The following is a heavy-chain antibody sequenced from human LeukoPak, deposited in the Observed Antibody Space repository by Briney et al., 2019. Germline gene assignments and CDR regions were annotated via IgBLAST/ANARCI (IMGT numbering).Heavy chain of an antibody. CDR3: ARHGSGHDY. CDR2: INHSGST. V-gene: IGHV4-34*01. CDR1: GGSFSGYY. D-gene: IGHD3-10*01. J-gene: IGHJ4*02. Sequence: SETLSLTCAVYGGSFSGYYWSWIRQPPGKGLEWIGEINHSGSTNYNPSLKSRVTISVDTSKNQFSLKPSSVTAADTAMYYCARHGSGHDYWGQGTLVTVSS.